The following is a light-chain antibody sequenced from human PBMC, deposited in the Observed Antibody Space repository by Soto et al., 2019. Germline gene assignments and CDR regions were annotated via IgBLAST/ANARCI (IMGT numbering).Light chain of an antibody. V-gene: IGKV2-28*01. CDR1: QSLLHSNGYNY. CDR3: MQALETPLT. CDR2: LGF. Sequence: DIVMTQSPLSLPVTPGEPASMSCTSNQSLLHSNGYNYLDWYLQKPGQSPRRLIYLGFDRASGVPVRFSGSGSGTDFTLTISRVEAEDVGVYFCMQALETPLTFGPGTKVDIK. J-gene: IGKJ3*01.